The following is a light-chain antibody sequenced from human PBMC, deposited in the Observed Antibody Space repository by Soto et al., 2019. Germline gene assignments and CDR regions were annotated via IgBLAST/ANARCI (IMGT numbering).Light chain of an antibody. CDR2: GNS. CDR1: SSNIGAGYD. Sequence: QSVLTQSPSVSGAPGQRVTISCTGSSSNIGAGYDVHWYQQLPGTAPKLLIYGNSNRPSGVPDRFSGSKPGTSASLAITGLQAEDEADYYCQSYDSSLSAGVFGGGTKLTVL. V-gene: IGLV1-40*01. CDR3: QSYDSSLSAGV. J-gene: IGLJ2*01.